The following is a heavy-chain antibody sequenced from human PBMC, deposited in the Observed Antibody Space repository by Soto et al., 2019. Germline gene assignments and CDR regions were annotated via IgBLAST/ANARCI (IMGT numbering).Heavy chain of an antibody. CDR2: IYSGGST. D-gene: IGHD3-10*01. J-gene: IGHJ4*02. V-gene: IGHV3-66*01. CDR1: GFTVSSNY. Sequence: EVQVVESGGGLVQPGGSLRLSCAASGFTVSSNYMSWVRQAPGKGLEWVSVIYSGGSTNYADSVKGRFTISRDNSKNTLYLQMNSLRGEDTAVYYCARGYYGSGPLDYWGQGTLVTVSS. CDR3: ARGYYGSGPLDY.